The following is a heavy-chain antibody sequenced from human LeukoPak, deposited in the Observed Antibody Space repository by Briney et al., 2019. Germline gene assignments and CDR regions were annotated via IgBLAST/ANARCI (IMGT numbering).Heavy chain of an antibody. CDR3: ARDLGYCSSTSCFAHDY. J-gene: IGHJ4*02. Sequence: SVKVSCKASGGTFSSYAISWVRQAPGQGLEWMGGIIPIFGTANYAQKFQGRVTITADESTSTAYMELSSLRSEDTAVYYCARDLGYCSSTSCFAHDYWGQGTLVTVSS. V-gene: IGHV1-69*13. CDR2: IIPIFGTA. CDR1: GGTFSSYA. D-gene: IGHD2-2*01.